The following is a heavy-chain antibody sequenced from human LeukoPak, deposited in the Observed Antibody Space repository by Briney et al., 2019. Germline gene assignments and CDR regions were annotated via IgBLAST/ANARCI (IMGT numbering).Heavy chain of an antibody. Sequence: GGSLRLSCAASGFTFSSYAMHWVRQAPGKGLEWVAVISYDGSNKYYADSAKGRFTISRDNSKNTLYLQMNSLRAEDTAVYYCARDLIGYSYGYWTDYWGQGTLVTVSS. J-gene: IGHJ4*02. CDR2: ISYDGSNK. CDR1: GFTFSSYA. CDR3: ARDLIGYSYGYWTDY. V-gene: IGHV3-30-3*01. D-gene: IGHD5-18*01.